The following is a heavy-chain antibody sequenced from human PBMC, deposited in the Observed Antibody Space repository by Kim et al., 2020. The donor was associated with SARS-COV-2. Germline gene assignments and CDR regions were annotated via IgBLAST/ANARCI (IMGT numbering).Heavy chain of an antibody. Sequence: GGTTTYAASVTGRFTISRDNARNTLYLQMNSLRVDDTAVYYCVKGGWADYWGQGTLVTVSS. CDR3: VKGGWADY. V-gene: IGHV3-23*01. CDR2: GGTT. D-gene: IGHD1-26*01. J-gene: IGHJ4*02.